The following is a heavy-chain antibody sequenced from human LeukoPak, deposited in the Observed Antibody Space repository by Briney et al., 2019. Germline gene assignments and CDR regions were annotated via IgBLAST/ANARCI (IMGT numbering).Heavy chain of an antibody. J-gene: IGHJ4*02. CDR1: GFTFSDYY. CDR2: ISSTTGYT. Sequence: GGSLRLSCAASGFTFSDYYMSWIRQAPGKGLDGVSYISSTTGYTNYADSVKGRFTISRDNAKNSLYLQMNSLRAEDTAVYYCARYSGSYDYFDYWGQGTLVTVSS. V-gene: IGHV3-11*03. D-gene: IGHD1-26*01. CDR3: ARYSGSYDYFDY.